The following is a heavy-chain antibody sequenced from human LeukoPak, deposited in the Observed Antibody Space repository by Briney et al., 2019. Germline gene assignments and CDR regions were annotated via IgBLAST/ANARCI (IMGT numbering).Heavy chain of an antibody. J-gene: IGHJ6*03. D-gene: IGHD3-3*01. CDR3: ARVIMSSLYYYYMDV. CDR1: GGSISSYY. CDR2: ISDSGST. Sequence: SETLSLTCTVSGGSISSYYWSWIRQPPGKGLEWIGYISDSGSTNYNPSLKSRVTISVDTSKNKFSLKLSSVTAADTAVYYCARVIMSSLYYYYMDVWGKGTTVTVSS. V-gene: IGHV4-59*01.